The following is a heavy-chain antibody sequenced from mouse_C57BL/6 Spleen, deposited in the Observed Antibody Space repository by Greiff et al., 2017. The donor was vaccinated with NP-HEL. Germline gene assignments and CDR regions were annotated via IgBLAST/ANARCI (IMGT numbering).Heavy chain of an antibody. CDR1: GYTFTSYW. V-gene: IGHV1-50*01. D-gene: IGHD3-2*02. CDR3: ARDSSGSYAMDY. Sequence: QVQLQQPGAELVKPGASVKLSCKASGYTFTSYWMQWVKQRPGQGLEWIGEIDPSDSCTNYNQKFKGKATLTVDHSSSTAYMQISSLTSEDSAVYYCARDSSGSYAMDYWGQGTSVTVSS. J-gene: IGHJ4*01. CDR2: IDPSDSCT.